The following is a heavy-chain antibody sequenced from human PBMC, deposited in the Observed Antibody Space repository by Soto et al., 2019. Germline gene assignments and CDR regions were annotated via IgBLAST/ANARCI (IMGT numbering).Heavy chain of an antibody. Sequence: ASVKVSCKASGYTFTSSGISWVRQAPGQGPEWMGWSSTYNGNTNYAQNLQGRVTMTTDTSTSTAYMELRGLRSDDTAVYYCARTVAGYFDYWGQGTLVTSPQ. CDR3: ARTVAGYFDY. V-gene: IGHV1-18*01. CDR2: SSTYNGNT. J-gene: IGHJ4*02. D-gene: IGHD6-19*01. CDR1: GYTFTSSG.